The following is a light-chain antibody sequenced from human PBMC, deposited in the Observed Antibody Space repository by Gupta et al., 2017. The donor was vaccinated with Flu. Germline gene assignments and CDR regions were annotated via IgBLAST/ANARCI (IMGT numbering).Light chain of an antibody. CDR1: ETVGSD. J-gene: IGKJ4*01. CDR2: GAS. V-gene: IGKV3D-15*01. CDR3: QQYRTSPLT. Sequence: PGPVSVPRGETATLSWRANETVGSDLAWSQQKPGQPPRLVMHGASARATGIPVRFSGTGSGTEFTLIISSLQSEDFALYFCQQYRTSPLTFGGGTKVEIK.